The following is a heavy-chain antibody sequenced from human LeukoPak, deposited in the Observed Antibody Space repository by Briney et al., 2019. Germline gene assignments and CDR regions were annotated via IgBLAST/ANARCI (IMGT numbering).Heavy chain of an antibody. J-gene: IGHJ6*02. D-gene: IGHD2-2*01. CDR1: GGSIRSYY. CDR2: VFYSGST. CDR3: AGRGTSPYFYGMDV. Sequence: SETLSLTCTVSGGSIRSYYWSWIRQPPGKGLEWIGYVFYSGSTNYNPSLKSRVTISVDTSKNQFSLKLTSVTAADTAVYYCAGRGTSPYFYGMDVWGQGTTVTVSS. V-gene: IGHV4-59*08.